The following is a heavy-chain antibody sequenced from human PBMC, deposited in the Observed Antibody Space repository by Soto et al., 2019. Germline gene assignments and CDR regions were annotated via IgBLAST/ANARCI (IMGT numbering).Heavy chain of an antibody. D-gene: IGHD3-9*01. CDR3: QKTAYDILTGYYVDY. CDR1: GFTVSTSW. Sequence: GGSLRLSCAASGFTVSTSWMSWVRQAPGKGLEWVANVRQDGSEKYYVDSVKGRFTISRDNAKNSLYLQMNSLRAEDMVFFFKQKTAYDILTGYYVDYWGQGTLVTVSS. V-gene: IGHV3-7*01. J-gene: IGHJ4*02. CDR2: VRQDGSEK.